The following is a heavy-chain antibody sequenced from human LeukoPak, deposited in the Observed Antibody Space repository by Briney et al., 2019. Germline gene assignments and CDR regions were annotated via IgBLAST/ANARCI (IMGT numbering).Heavy chain of an antibody. CDR1: GYTFTSYG. J-gene: IGHJ4*02. CDR2: ISAYNGNT. D-gene: IGHD3-9*01. V-gene: IGHV1-18*04. CDR3: ARARYDILTGYYDY. Sequence: GASVKVSCKASGYTFTSYGISWVRQAPGQGLEWMGWISAYNGNTNYARKLQGRVTMTTDTSTSTAYMELRSLRSDDTAVYYCARARYDILTGYYDYWGQGTLVTVSS.